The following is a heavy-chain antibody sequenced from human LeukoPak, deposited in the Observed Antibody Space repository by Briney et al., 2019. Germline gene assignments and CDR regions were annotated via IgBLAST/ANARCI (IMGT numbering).Heavy chain of an antibody. CDR1: GFTFSSYS. CDR2: ISSSSTYI. CDR3: ARDWSSVDY. V-gene: IGHV3-21*01. Sequence: PGGSLRLSFAASGFTFSSYSMSWVRQAPGKGLEWVSSISSSSTYIYYADSVKGRFTISRDNAKNSLYLQMNGLRAEDTAVFYCARDWSSVDYWGQGTLVTVSS. J-gene: IGHJ4*02. D-gene: IGHD3-10*01.